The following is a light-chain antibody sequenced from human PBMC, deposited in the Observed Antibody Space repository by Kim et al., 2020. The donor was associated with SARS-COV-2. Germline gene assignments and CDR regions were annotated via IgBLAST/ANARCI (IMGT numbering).Light chain of an antibody. CDR3: QQYDDLPIT. CDR1: QDITKY. Sequence: SVSLGDRVTITCQASQDITKYLSWYQQKPNKAPELLIFDASILEAGVPSRFTAAGSGTHFTLTITGLLPEDVATYFCQQYDDLPITFGGGTKLEIK. V-gene: IGKV1-33*01. CDR2: DAS. J-gene: IGKJ4*01.